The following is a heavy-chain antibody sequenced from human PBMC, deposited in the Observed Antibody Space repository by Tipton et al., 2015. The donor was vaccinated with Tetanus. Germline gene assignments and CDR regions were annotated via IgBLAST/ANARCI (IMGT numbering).Heavy chain of an antibody. CDR2: IYYTGNT. D-gene: IGHD3-22*01. CDR3: VRLWGYYYDSSGYPDY. V-gene: IGHV4-61*05. Sequence: TLSLTCTVSGAAISSSGYYWGWFRQPPGKGLEWTGDIYYTGNTNYNPSLRSRITMSVDRSNNQVFLKLNSVTAADSAVYYCVRLWGYYYDSSGYPDYWGQGALVTVSS. CDR1: GAAISSSGYY. J-gene: IGHJ4*02.